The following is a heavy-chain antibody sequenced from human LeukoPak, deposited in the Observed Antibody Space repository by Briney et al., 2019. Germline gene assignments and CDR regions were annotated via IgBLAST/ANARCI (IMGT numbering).Heavy chain of an antibody. V-gene: IGHV1-2*02. CDR1: GYTFTGYY. Sequence: ASVKVSCKASGYTFTGYYMHWVRQAPGQGLEWMGWINPNSGGTNYAQKFQGRVTMTRDMSTSTVYMELSSLRSEDTAVYYCARDISMDVWGKGTTVTVSS. CDR2: INPNSGGT. J-gene: IGHJ6*03. D-gene: IGHD3-3*02. CDR3: ARDISMDV.